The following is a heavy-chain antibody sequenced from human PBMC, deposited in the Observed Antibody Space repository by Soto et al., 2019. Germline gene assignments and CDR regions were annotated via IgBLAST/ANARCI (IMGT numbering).Heavy chain of an antibody. CDR2: IIPIFGTA. CDR3: ARDAIEVAATGKWFDP. V-gene: IGHV1-69*13. J-gene: IGHJ5*02. CDR1: GGTFSSYA. D-gene: IGHD6-19*01. Sequence: SVKVSCKASGGTFSSYAISWVRQAPGQGLEWMGGIIPIFGTANYAQKFQGRVTITADESTSTAYMELSSLRSEDTAVYYCARDAIEVAATGKWFDPWGQGTLVTVSS.